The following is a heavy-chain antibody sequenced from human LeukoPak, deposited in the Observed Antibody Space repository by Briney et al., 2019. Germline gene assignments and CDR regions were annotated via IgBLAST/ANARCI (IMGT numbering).Heavy chain of an antibody. J-gene: IGHJ4*02. CDR1: GGTFHTST. Sequence: SSVKVSCKPSGGTFHTSTFSWVRHAPGQGLEWMGRIIPKFRSPNYARNVQGKVTISTDKSTNEFYLEGTSLTLDYAASYECARDVSATTREASLAYWGQGTLVTVSS. V-gene: IGHV1-69*08. D-gene: IGHD6-25*01. CDR3: ARDVSATTREASLAY. CDR2: IIPKFRSP.